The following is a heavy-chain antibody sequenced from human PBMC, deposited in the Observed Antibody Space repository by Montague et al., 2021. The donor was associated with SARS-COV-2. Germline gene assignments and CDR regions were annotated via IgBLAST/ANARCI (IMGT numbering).Heavy chain of an antibody. Sequence: SETLSLTCTISGGSISSRSYYWGWIRQPPGKGLEWIGGIYYSGNTYYNPSLKSRVTISVDPSKNQFSLKLTSVTAADTAEYSCAREGAVVGARRTFDIWGQGTMVTVSS. CDR1: GGSISSRSYY. CDR3: AREGAVVGARRTFDI. V-gene: IGHV4-39*07. CDR2: IYYSGNT. J-gene: IGHJ3*02. D-gene: IGHD1-26*01.